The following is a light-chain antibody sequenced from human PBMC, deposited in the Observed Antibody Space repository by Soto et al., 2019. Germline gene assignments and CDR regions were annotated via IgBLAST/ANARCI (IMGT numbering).Light chain of an antibody. CDR2: LNSDGSH. J-gene: IGLJ3*02. CDR1: SGHSSYA. V-gene: IGLV4-69*01. CDR3: QTWDTGTGV. Sequence: QPVLTQSPSASASLGASVKLTCTLTSGHSSYAIAWHQQQPEKGPRYLMKLNSDGSHNKGDGIPDRFSGSSSGAERYLTISSLQSEDEAIYYCQTWDTGTGVFGGGTKLTVL.